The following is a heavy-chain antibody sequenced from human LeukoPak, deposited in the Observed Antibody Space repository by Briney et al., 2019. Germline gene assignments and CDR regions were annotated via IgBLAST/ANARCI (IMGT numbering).Heavy chain of an antibody. CDR1: GFTFTTYW. V-gene: IGHV3-7*01. Sequence: PGGSLRLSCTASGFTFTTYWMSWGRQTPGKGLEWVAKINQDGSEKDYVDSVKGRFTISRDNAKNSVYVQMNSLRPEDTAVYYCATGARGKNWGQGTLVTVPS. CDR3: ATGARGKN. CDR2: INQDGSEK. J-gene: IGHJ4*02.